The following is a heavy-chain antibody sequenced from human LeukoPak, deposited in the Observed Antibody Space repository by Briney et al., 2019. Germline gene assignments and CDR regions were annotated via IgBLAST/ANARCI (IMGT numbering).Heavy chain of an antibody. CDR3: ARGVEPLAANTLAY. CDR2: LYSDGNT. CDR1: GFTVITND. V-gene: IGHV3-53*01. J-gene: IGHJ4*02. D-gene: IGHD1-14*01. Sequence: GGSLRLSRAASGFTVITNDMPWVRQAPGKGLEWVSVLYSDGNTKYADSVQGRFTISRDNSKNTLYLEMNSLSPDDTAVYYCARGVEPLAANTLAYWGQGTLVTVSS.